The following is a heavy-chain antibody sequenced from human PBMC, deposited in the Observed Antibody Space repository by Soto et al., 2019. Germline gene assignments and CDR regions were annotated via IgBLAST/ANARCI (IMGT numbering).Heavy chain of an antibody. CDR3: ARDWDYSHDKHPPEFDI. J-gene: IGHJ3*02. CDR2: SNHRGSN. CDR1: GGSVSGYS. Sequence: QVQLHQSDAGLLNLSETLYLTCAVYGGSVSGYSCSWIRQPQRKGLERFGDSNHRGSNNYNPSLNNGAKISGDTSTHHVTLNPSCVTAADMTAYYRARDWDYSHDKHPPEFDIWAQGTMLTVSS. V-gene: IGHV4-34*01. D-gene: IGHD3-16*01.